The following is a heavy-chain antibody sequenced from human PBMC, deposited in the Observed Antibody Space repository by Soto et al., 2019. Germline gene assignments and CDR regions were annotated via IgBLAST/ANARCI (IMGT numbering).Heavy chain of an antibody. J-gene: IGHJ4*02. D-gene: IGHD2-21*01. CDR2: ISAYNGNT. CDR1: GYTFTSYG. CDR3: ARDPAYCGGDCYLAY. Sequence: ASVKVSCKASGYTFTSYGISWVRQAPGQGLEWMGWISAYNGNTNYAQKLQGRVTMTTDTSTSTAYMELRSLRSDDTAVYYCARDPAYCGGDCYLAYWGQGTLVTVSS. V-gene: IGHV1-18*01.